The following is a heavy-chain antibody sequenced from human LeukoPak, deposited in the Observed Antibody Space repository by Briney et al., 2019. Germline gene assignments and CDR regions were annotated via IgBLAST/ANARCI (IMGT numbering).Heavy chain of an antibody. J-gene: IGHJ6*03. V-gene: IGHV4-38-2*02. CDR1: GYSISSGYY. CDR3: ARVIVAVPAAMDYYYYMDV. CDR2: IYQSGST. D-gene: IGHD2-2*01. Sequence: SETLSLTCTVSGYSISSGYYWGWIRQPPGKGLEWIGTIYQSGSTYYNPSLKSRVTISVDTSMNQFSLKLSSVTAADTAVYYCARVIVAVPAAMDYYYYMDVWGKGTTVTVSS.